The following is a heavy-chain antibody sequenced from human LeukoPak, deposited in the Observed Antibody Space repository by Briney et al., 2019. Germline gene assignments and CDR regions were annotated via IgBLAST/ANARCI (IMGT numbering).Heavy chain of an antibody. CDR1: GYTFTSYG. CDR2: ISAYNGNT. Sequence: ASVKVSCKASGYTFTSYGISWVRQAPGQGLEWMGWISAYNGNTNYAQKLQGRVTMTTDTPTSTAYMELRSLRSDDTAVYYCARVRVVTAHDAFDIWGQGTMVTVSS. D-gene: IGHD2-21*02. V-gene: IGHV1-18*01. J-gene: IGHJ3*02. CDR3: ARVRVVTAHDAFDI.